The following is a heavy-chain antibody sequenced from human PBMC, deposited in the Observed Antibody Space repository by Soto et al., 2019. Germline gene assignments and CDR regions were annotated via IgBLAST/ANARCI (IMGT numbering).Heavy chain of an antibody. V-gene: IGHV4-59*01. Sequence: SETLSLTCTVSGGSISSYYWSWIRQPPGKGLEWIGYIYYSGSTNYNPSLKSRVTISVDTSKNQFSLKLSSVTAADTAVYYCAGVVGPRGKSIAARPGWFEPWGQGTMVTVSS. CDR3: AGVVGPRGKSIAARPGWFEP. CDR1: GGSISSYY. D-gene: IGHD6-6*01. J-gene: IGHJ5*02. CDR2: IYYSGST.